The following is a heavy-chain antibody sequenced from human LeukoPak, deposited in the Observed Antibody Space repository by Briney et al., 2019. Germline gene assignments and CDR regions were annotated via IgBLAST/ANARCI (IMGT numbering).Heavy chain of an antibody. V-gene: IGHV3-23*01. CDR2: ISGSGGST. CDR3: ARNYYEPTDDYYFDC. J-gene: IGHJ4*02. CDR1: GFTFRSYA. D-gene: IGHD1-26*01. Sequence: PGGSLRLSCAASGFTFRSYAMSWVRQAPGKGLEWVSAISGSGGSTYYADSVRGRFTISRDNSKNTLYLHMNSLRAEDTALYYCARNYYEPTDDYYFDCWGQGTLVTVSS.